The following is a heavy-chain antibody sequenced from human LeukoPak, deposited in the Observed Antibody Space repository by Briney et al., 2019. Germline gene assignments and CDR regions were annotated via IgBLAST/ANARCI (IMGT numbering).Heavy chain of an antibody. D-gene: IGHD2-15*01. CDR3: ARGDCSGGSCYLSLTTIDY. J-gene: IGHJ4*02. CDR2: ITSSSSAI. V-gene: IGHV3-48*01. Sequence: GGSLRLSCVASGFTFSSYSMNWVRQAPGKGLEWVSYITSSSSAIYYADSVKGRVTVSRDNAKNSLYLQFSSLRAEDTAVYYCARGDCSGGSCYLSLTTIDYWGQGTLVTVSS. CDR1: GFTFSSYS.